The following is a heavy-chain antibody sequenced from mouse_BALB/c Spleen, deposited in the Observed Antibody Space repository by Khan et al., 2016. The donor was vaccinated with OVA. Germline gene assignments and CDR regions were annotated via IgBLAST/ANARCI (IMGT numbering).Heavy chain of an antibody. CDR1: GYSFTDYT. D-gene: IGHD1-1*01. CDR3: ARGNYYGSNSWFAY. CDR2: INPYNGFT. V-gene: IGHV1-18*01. J-gene: IGHJ3*01. Sequence: VQLQQSRPELVKPGASMKISCKASGYSFTDYTMNWVKQSHGKNLEWIGLINPYNGFTTYNQKFKGKATLTVHKSSSTAYMELLSLTSEDSAVXYCARGNYYGSNSWFAYWGQGTLVTVSA.